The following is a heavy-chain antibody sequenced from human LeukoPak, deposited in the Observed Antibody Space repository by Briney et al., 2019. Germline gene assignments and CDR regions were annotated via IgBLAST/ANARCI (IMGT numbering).Heavy chain of an antibody. CDR3: ARDCGGDCYYYHGMDV. J-gene: IGHJ6*02. CDR1: GVSISSYY. D-gene: IGHD2-21*02. Sequence: PSETLSLTCTVSGVSISSYYWSWIRQPPGKGLEWIGYIYCSGSTNYNLSLKSSVTISVKTPNNQFSVKLSSVTAADTAVYYCARDCGGDCYYYHGMDVWGQGTTVTVSS. CDR2: IYCSGST. V-gene: IGHV4-59*01.